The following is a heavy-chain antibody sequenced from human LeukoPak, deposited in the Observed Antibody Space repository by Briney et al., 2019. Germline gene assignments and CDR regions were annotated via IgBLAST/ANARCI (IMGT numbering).Heavy chain of an antibody. CDR2: IIPIFGTA. V-gene: IGHV1-69*06. CDR3: ARAAGRGYSYGYGGVDY. Sequence: SVKVSCKASGGTFSSYAISWVRQAPGQGLEWMGGIIPIFGTANYAQKFQGRVTITADKSTSTAYMELSSLSSEDTAVYYCARAAGRGYSYGYGGVDYWGQGTLVTVSS. CDR1: GGTFSSYA. D-gene: IGHD5-18*01. J-gene: IGHJ4*02.